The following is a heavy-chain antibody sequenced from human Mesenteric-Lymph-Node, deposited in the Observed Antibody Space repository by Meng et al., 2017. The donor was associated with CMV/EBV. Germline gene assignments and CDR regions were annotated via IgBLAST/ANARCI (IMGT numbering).Heavy chain of an antibody. CDR1: GFTFSNFG. D-gene: IGHD2-2*01. CDR2: ISSSSSTI. Sequence: GESLKISCAASGFTFSNFGMNWVRQAPGKGLEWVSYISSSSSTIYYVDSVKGRFTISRDNAKNSLYLQMNSLRTEDTAVYYCAKEREGYCSSTSCYLYDYWGQGTLVTVSS. J-gene: IGHJ4*02. V-gene: IGHV3-48*04. CDR3: AKEREGYCSSTSCYLYDY.